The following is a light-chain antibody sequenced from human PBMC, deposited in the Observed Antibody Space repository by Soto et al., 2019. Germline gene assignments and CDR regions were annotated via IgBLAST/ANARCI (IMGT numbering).Light chain of an antibody. J-gene: IGKJ5*01. CDR3: QQYESLPLT. V-gene: IGKV1-33*01. CDR2: DAS. Sequence: DIQMTQSPCSLSASVGARVTISCRASQSISSYLNWDQQKPGKAPKLRSYDASDLETGVPSRCSGSGSGTGVTFTISSLQPEDFATYYCQQYESLPLTFGQGTRLEIK. CDR1: QSISSY.